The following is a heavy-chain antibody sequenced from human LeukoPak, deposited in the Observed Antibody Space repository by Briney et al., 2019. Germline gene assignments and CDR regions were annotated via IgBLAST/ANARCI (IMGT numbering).Heavy chain of an antibody. D-gene: IGHD1-26*01. Sequence: PGGSLRLFCAASGFTFSSYSMNWVRQAPGKGLEWVSYISSSSSTIYYADSVKGRFTISRDNAKNSLYLQMNSLRDEDTAVYYCARDQINSGSYSSLAGTGFDYWGQGTLVTVSS. J-gene: IGHJ4*02. CDR3: ARDQINSGSYSSLAGTGFDY. CDR2: ISSSSSTI. CDR1: GFTFSSYS. V-gene: IGHV3-48*02.